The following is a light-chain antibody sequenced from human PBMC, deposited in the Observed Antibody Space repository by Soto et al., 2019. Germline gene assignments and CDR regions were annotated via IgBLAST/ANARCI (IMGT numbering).Light chain of an antibody. CDR3: SSYAGSNNLVV. CDR1: SSDVGGYNY. V-gene: IGLV2-8*01. J-gene: IGLJ2*01. Sequence: QCVLTQAPSESGSPGQSVTISCTGTSSDVGGYNYVSWYQQHPGKAPKLMIYEVSKRPSGVPDRFSGSKSGNTASLTVSGLQAEDEADYYCSSYAGSNNLVVFGGGTKLTVL. CDR2: EVS.